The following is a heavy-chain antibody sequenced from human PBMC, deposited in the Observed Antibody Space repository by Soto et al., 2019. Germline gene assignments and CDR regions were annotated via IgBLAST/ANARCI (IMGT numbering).Heavy chain of an antibody. V-gene: IGHV3-23*01. D-gene: IGHD3-22*01. Sequence: EVQLLESGGGLVQPGGSLRLSCAASGFTFSSYAMSWVRQAPGKGLEWVSAISGSGGSTYYADSVKGRFTISRDNSKNTLYLQMNSLRAEATAVYYCAKDPSYDSSGYYSYWGQGTLVTVSS. CDR1: GFTFSSYA. J-gene: IGHJ4*02. CDR2: ISGSGGST. CDR3: AKDPSYDSSGYYSY.